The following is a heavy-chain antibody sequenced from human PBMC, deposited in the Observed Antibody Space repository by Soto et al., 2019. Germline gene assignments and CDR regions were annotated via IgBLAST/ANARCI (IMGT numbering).Heavy chain of an antibody. CDR2: IIPIFVTP. Sequence: QVQLVQSGAEVKKPGSSVKVSCKASGGTLSNYAISWMRQAPGQGLEWMGGIIPIFVTPNYAQKFQGRVAIIEDKSTSTAYMELSSLRSDDTAVYYCARVPDDYGDYGYYWGQGTLVTVSS. CDR3: ARVPDDYGDYGYY. J-gene: IGHJ4*02. V-gene: IGHV1-69*06. D-gene: IGHD4-17*01. CDR1: GGTLSNYA.